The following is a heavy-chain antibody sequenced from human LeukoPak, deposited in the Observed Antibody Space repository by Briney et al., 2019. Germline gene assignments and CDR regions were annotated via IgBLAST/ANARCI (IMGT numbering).Heavy chain of an antibody. Sequence: GGSLRLACAASGFNFDEYGMTWVRQAPGKGLEWVSGINWNGGSRGYADSVKGRFTISRDNAKKFLYLQMNSLRAEDTAFYYCARGSSFSNFWGQGILVTVSS. J-gene: IGHJ4*02. V-gene: IGHV3-20*04. CDR2: INWNGGSR. D-gene: IGHD6-13*01. CDR3: ARGSSFSNF. CDR1: GFNFDEYG.